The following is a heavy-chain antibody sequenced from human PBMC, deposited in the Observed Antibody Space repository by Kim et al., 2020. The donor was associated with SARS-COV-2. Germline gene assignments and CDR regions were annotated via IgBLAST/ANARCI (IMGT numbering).Heavy chain of an antibody. CDR2: T. V-gene: IGHV3-15*01. CDR3: TTDGDYDAFDI. J-gene: IGHJ3*02. Sequence: TDYAAPVKGRFTISRDDSKNTLYLQMNSLKTEDTAVYYCTTDGDYDAFDIWGQGTMVTVSS. D-gene: IGHD4-17*01.